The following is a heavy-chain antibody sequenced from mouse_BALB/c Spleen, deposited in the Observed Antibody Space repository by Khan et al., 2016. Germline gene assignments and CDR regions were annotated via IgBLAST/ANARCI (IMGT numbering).Heavy chain of an antibody. D-gene: IGHD2-3*01. Sequence: VQLQESGAELARPGASVRMSCKASGYTFTSYTMHWVKQGPGQGLEWIGYVIPSNAYTNYKQKFKDKATLTADKSSSTAYMQLSSLTSEDSAVYYCAREGWLLGYFDYWGQGTTLTVSS. CDR1: GYTFTSYT. CDR3: AREGWLLGYFDY. CDR2: VIPSNAYT. V-gene: IGHV1-4*01. J-gene: IGHJ2*01.